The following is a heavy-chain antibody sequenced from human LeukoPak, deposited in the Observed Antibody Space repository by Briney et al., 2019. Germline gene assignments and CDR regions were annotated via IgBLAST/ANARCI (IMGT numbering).Heavy chain of an antibody. CDR1: GFTFGDYA. Sequence: GGSLRLSCTASGFTFGDYAMSWFRQAPGKGLEWVGFIKSKTDGGTTDYAAPVKGRFTISRDDSKNTLYLQMDNLKTEDTAIYYCSTPSFWGQGTLVTVSS. CDR2: IKSKTDGGTT. CDR3: STPSF. V-gene: IGHV3-49*03. J-gene: IGHJ4*02.